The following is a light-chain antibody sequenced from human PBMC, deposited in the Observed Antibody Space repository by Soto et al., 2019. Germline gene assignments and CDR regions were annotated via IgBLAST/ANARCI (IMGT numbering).Light chain of an antibody. J-gene: IGKJ4*01. V-gene: IGKV3-15*01. CDR3: QQYNNWPPLT. CDR2: GAS. CDR1: QSVSSN. Sequence: EIVMTQSPATLSVSPGERATLSCRASQSVSSNLACYQQKPGQAPRLLSYGASTRATGIPARFRGSGSGTEFTLPISSLQSEDFAVYYCQQYNNWPPLTFGGGTKVEIK.